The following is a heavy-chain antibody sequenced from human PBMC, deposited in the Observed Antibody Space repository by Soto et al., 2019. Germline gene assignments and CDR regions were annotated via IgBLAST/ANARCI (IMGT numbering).Heavy chain of an antibody. D-gene: IGHD3-22*01. V-gene: IGHV3-21*01. CDR1: GFTFSSYS. J-gene: IGHJ4*02. Sequence: GGSLRLSCAASGFTFSSYSMNWVGQAPGKGLEWVSSISSSSSYIYYADSVKGRFTISRDNAKNSLYLQMNSLRAEDTAVYYFGGGTDYHGRSGYWDYWGQGNLVTV. CDR2: ISSSSSYI. CDR3: GGGTDYHGRSGYWDY.